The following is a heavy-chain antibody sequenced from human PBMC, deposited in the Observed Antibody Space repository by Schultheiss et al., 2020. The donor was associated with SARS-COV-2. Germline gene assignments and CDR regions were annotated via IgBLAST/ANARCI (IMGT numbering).Heavy chain of an antibody. Sequence: GESLKISCAASGFTFSSYAMSWVRQAPGKGLEWVSAISGSGGSTYYADSVKGRFTISRDNSKNTLYLQMNSLRAEDTAVYYCAKDPGNDYDFWSGYSYYYGMDVWGQGTTVTVSS. CDR3: AKDPGNDYDFWSGYSYYYGMDV. J-gene: IGHJ6*02. D-gene: IGHD3-3*01. CDR2: ISGSGGST. CDR1: GFTFSSYA. V-gene: IGHV3-23*01.